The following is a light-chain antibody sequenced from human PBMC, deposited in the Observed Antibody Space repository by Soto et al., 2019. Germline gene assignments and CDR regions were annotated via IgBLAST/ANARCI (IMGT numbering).Light chain of an antibody. J-gene: IGLJ3*02. CDR3: SSYTSGSTWV. V-gene: IGLV2-14*03. CDR2: DVS. Sequence: QSALTQPASVSGSPGQSITTSCTGNTKDVGGYKYVSWCQHHPGTAPKFMIYDVSNRPSGLSNRFSGSKSGNTASLTISGLQAEDEADCYCSSYTSGSTWVFGGGTKLTVL. CDR1: TKDVGGYKY.